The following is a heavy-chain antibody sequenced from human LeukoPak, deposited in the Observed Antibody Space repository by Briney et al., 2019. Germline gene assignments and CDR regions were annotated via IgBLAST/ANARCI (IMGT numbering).Heavy chain of an antibody. Sequence: GGSLRLSCAVSGFTFSRYSMNWVRQAPGKGLKWVSSIRSSSSFIYYADSVKGRFTISRDNAKNSLYLQMNSLRAEDTAVYYCARDPPLGSCSTISCPHLDYWGQGTLVTVSS. CDR3: ARDPPLGSCSTISCPHLDY. CDR1: GFTFSRYS. J-gene: IGHJ4*02. D-gene: IGHD2-2*01. V-gene: IGHV3-21*01. CDR2: IRSSSSFI.